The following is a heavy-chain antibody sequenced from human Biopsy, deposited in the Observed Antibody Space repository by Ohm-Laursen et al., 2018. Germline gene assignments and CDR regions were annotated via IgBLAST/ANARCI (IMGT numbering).Heavy chain of an antibody. CDR1: GFTFSSYG. CDR2: IWYDRSNK. Sequence: SLRLSCAASGFTFSSYGMHWVRQAPGKGLEWVAAIWYDRSNKNYADSVKGRFTISRDNSKNTLYLQMNSLRGEDTAVYYCAKCMTGGSNYYFHHCGQGTLVTVSS. D-gene: IGHD2-8*01. CDR3: AKCMTGGSNYYFHH. V-gene: IGHV3-33*06. J-gene: IGHJ4*02.